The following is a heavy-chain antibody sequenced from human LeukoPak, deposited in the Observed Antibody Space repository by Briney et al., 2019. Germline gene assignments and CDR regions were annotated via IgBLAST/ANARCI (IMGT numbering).Heavy chain of an antibody. CDR3: ARGRGVRGVLFDY. CDR1: GGSFSGYY. J-gene: IGHJ4*02. V-gene: IGHV4-34*01. Sequence: SETLSLTCAVHGGSFSGYYWSWIRQPPGKGLEWIGEINHSGSTNYNPSLKSRVTISVDTSKNQFSLKLSSVTAADTAVYYCARGRGVRGVLFDYWGQGTLVTVSS. D-gene: IGHD3-10*01. CDR2: INHSGST.